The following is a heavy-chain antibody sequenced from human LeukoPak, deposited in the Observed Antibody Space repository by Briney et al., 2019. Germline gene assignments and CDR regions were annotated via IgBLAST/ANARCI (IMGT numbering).Heavy chain of an antibody. D-gene: IGHD3-16*01. CDR1: GYTFTSYD. CDR2: MNPNSGNT. Sequence: ASVKVSCKASGYTFTSYDINWVRQATGQGLEGMGWMNPNSGNTGYAQKLQGRVTITRNTSISTAYMELSSLRSEDTAVYYCARGLGTPGGYCDYWGQGTLVTVSS. J-gene: IGHJ4*02. CDR3: ARGLGTPGGYCDY. V-gene: IGHV1-8*03.